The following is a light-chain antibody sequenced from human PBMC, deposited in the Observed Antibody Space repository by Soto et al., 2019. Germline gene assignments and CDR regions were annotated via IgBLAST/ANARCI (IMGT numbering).Light chain of an antibody. CDR2: SNN. CDR1: SSNIGSNT. V-gene: IGLV1-44*01. Sequence: QSVLTQPPSASGTPGQRVTISCSGSSSNIGSNTVNWYQHFPGTAPKLLIYSNNRRPSGVPDRCSGSKSGTSASLAISGLQSEDEADDYCGAWDDSLNAPVFGGGTKLTVL. CDR3: GAWDDSLNAPV. J-gene: IGLJ2*01.